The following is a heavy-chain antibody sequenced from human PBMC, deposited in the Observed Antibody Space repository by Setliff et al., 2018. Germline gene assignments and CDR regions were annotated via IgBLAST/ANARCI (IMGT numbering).Heavy chain of an antibody. Sequence: PGGSLRLSCTASRFTFSVYVMAWVRQAPGKGLEWVSSITGSGGGTYYADSVKGRFTISRDNSKNTLYLQMNSLRPEDTAIYYCVKGTLPYCTGPTCYPLDHWGQGPWSPSPQ. D-gene: IGHD2-8*02. CDR3: VKGTLPYCTGPTCYPLDH. CDR1: RFTFSVYV. V-gene: IGHV3-23*01. J-gene: IGHJ4*02. CDR2: ITGSGGGT.